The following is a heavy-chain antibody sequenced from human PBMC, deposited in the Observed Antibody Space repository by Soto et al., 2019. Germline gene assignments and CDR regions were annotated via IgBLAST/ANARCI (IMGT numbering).Heavy chain of an antibody. J-gene: IGHJ5*02. V-gene: IGHV4-4*02. CDR1: GGTVASSHW. Sequence: SETLSLTCGVSGGTVASSHWWSWVRQSPGGGLEWIGNVYHTGDTNFNPSLQSRVTISVDKSNNQFSLRLNSLTAADTAVYFCAREIVTAGGNNYFDPWGPGTLVTVSA. CDR3: AREIVTAGGNNYFDP. CDR2: VYHTGDT. D-gene: IGHD2-21*02.